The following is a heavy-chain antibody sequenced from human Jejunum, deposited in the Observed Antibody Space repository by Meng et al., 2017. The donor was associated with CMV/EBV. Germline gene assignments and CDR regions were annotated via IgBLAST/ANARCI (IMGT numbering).Heavy chain of an antibody. CDR2: ISSTGSTT. CDR3: ARDPITFLGWDV. V-gene: IGHV3-48*03. CDR1: GFAVSNFD. J-gene: IGHJ6*02. Sequence: ASGFAVSNFDINWVRQAPGKGLEWISCISSTGSTTYYADSVKGRFTISRDNTESTLFLQMDSLRAEDAGVYFCARDPITFLGWDVWGRGTTVTVSS. D-gene: IGHD3-16*01.